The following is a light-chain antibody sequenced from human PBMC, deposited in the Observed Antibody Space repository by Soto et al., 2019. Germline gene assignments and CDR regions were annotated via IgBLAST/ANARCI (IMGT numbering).Light chain of an antibody. V-gene: IGLV2-14*03. CDR1: SSEIGDSNY. J-gene: IGLJ1*01. CDR3: SSFRSSSTSYV. Sequence: QSVLTQPASVSGSPGQSITISCTGTSSEIGDSNYVFWYQQHPGKAPKLVIYDVSNRPSGVSNRFSGSKSANTASLTISGLQAEDEADYYCSSFRSSSTSYVFGTGTKVTVL. CDR2: DVS.